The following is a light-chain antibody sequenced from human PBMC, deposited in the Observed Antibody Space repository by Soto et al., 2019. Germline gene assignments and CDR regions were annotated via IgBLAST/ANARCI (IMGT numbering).Light chain of an antibody. V-gene: IGLV2-14*03. CDR3: TSYTTSSTYV. CDR1: SSDVGFYNY. J-gene: IGLJ1*01. CDR2: DVN. Sequence: QSVLTQPASVSGSPGQSIAISCTGTSSDVGFYNYVSWYQQHPGKAPKLMVYDVNNRPSGVSNRLSGSKSGNTASLTISGLQAEDEADYYCTSYTTSSTYVFGTGTKVTVL.